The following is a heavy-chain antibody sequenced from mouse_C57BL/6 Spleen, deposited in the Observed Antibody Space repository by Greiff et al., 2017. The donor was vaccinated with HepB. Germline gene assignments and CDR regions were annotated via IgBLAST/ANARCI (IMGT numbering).Heavy chain of an antibody. CDR1: GYTFTSYW. CDR2: IHPNSGST. J-gene: IGHJ2*01. V-gene: IGHV1-64*01. Sequence: QVQLQQPGAELVKPGASVKLSCKASGYTFTSYWMHWVMQRPGQGLEWIGMIHPNSGSTNYNEKFKSKATLTVDKSSSTAYMQLSSLTSEDSAVYYCARSAPCYYFDYWGQGTTLTVSS. CDR3: ARSAPCYYFDY.